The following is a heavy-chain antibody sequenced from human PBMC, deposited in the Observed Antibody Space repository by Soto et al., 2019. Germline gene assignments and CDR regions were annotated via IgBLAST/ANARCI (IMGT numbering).Heavy chain of an antibody. D-gene: IGHD3-22*01. Sequence: QVQLVQSGAEVKKPGSSVKVSCKASGGTFSSYAISWVRQAPGQGLEWMGGIIPIFGTANYAQKFQGRVTMTADESTSTAYRELSSLRSEDTAVYYCARVPSYDRSGYRHDAFDIWGQGTMVTVSS. V-gene: IGHV1-69*12. CDR1: GGTFSSYA. CDR2: IIPIFGTA. CDR3: ARVPSYDRSGYRHDAFDI. J-gene: IGHJ3*02.